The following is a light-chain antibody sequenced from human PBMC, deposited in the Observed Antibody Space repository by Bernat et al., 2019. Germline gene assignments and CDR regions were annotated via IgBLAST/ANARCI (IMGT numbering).Light chain of an antibody. Sequence: QSSLTQPRSVSGSPGQSVAISCTGTSSDVGGYNYVSWYQQHPGKAPKLMIYDVSKRPSGVPDRFSGSKSGNTASLTSAGLQAEYEADYYCCSYAGSYTHYVFGAGTKVTVL. V-gene: IGLV2-11*01. CDR1: SSDVGGYNY. J-gene: IGLJ1*01. CDR3: CSYAGSYTHYV. CDR2: DVS.